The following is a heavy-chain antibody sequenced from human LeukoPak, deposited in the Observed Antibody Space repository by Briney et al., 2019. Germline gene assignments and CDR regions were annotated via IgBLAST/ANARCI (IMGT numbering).Heavy chain of an antibody. CDR3: VSFYETY. V-gene: IGHV3-30-3*01. Sequence: GGSLRLSCAASGFTFSSYAMHWVRQAPGKGLEWVAVISYDGSNKYYADSVKGRFTISRDNSKNALYLQMNNLRAEDTAVYYCVSFYETYWGRGTLVTVSS. CDR1: GFTFSSYA. D-gene: IGHD2-2*01. J-gene: IGHJ4*02. CDR2: ISYDGSNK.